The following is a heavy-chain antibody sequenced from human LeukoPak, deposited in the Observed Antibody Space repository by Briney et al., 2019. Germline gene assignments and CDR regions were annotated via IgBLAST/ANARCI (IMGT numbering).Heavy chain of an antibody. CDR1: GFTFSSYA. Sequence: KTGGSLRLSCAASGFTFSSYAMSWVRQAPGKGLEWVSAISGSGGSTYYADSVEGRFTISRDNSKNTPYLQMNSLRVEDTAIYYCAKSSSGYVECFAPGGQGPLVTVSS. CDR3: AKSSSGYVECFAP. D-gene: IGHD3-22*01. CDR2: ISGSGGST. V-gene: IGHV3-23*01. J-gene: IGHJ5*02.